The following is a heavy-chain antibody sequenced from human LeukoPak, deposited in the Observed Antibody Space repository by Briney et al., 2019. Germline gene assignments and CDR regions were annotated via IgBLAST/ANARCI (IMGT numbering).Heavy chain of an antibody. D-gene: IGHD5-18*01. CDR3: AKVVRGYFDP. CDR2: IYDNGGT. Sequence: PSETLSLTCTVSGASMKSHYWSWLRQSAEKGLEWIGRIYDNGGTDYNPSLQSRVAVFRDMPRNQVLLNLTSVTAADTAVYFCAKVVRGYFDPWGQGISVIVSS. CDR1: GASMKSHY. V-gene: IGHV4-4*07. J-gene: IGHJ5*02.